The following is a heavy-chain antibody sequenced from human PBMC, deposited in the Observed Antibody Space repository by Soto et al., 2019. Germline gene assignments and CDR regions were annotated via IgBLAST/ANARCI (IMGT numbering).Heavy chain of an antibody. J-gene: IGHJ5*02. V-gene: IGHV1-24*01. CDR2: FDPEDGET. Sequence: ASVKVSCKVSGYTLTELFMHWVRPAPGKGLEWMGGFDPEDGETIYAQKFQGRVTMTEDTSTDTAYMELSSLRSEDTAVYYCATVWSTNVLCYTGADWLVPWGQGTLATV. CDR1: GYTLTELF. D-gene: IGHD2-8*01. CDR3: ATVWSTNVLCYTGADWLVP.